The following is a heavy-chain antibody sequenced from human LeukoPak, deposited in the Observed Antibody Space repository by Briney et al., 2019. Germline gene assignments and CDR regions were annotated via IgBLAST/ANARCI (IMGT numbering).Heavy chain of an antibody. J-gene: IGHJ4*02. V-gene: IGHV3-74*01. D-gene: IGHD1-1*01. CDR2: VNSDGSST. CDR3: ARAPPYSAGGIDY. CDR1: GFTFSTYW. Sequence: GGSLRLSCAASGFTFSTYWMYWVRQAPGKGLVWVSRVNSDGSSTTYADSVKGRFTISRDNAKNTLYLQMNSLRAEDTAVYYCARAPPYSAGGIDYWGQGTLVTVSS.